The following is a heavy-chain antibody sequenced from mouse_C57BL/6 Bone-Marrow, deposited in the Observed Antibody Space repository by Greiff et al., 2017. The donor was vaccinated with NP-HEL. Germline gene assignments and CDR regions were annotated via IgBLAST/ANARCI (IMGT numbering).Heavy chain of an antibody. V-gene: IGHV5-6*01. CDR1: GFTFSSYS. Sequence: EVKLMESGGDLVKPGGSLKLSCAASGFTFSSYSMSWVRQTPDKRLEWVATISSGGSYTYYPDSVKGRFTISRDNAKNTLYLQMSSLKSGDTAMYYCARPAFYAMDYWGQGTSVTVSS. J-gene: IGHJ4*01. CDR2: ISSGGSYT. CDR3: ARPAFYAMDY.